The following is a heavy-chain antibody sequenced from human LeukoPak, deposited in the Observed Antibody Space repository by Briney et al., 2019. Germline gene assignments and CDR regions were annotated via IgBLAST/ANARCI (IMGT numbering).Heavy chain of an antibody. J-gene: IGHJ5*02. V-gene: IGHV3-48*03. CDR3: VKGEATLFRGVMVS. CDR2: ISSSGSTI. CDR1: GFTFSSYE. Sequence: GSLRLSCAASGFTFSSYEMNWVRQAPGKGLEWVSYISSSGSTIYYADSVKGRFTISRDNSKNTLYLQMNSLRAEDTAAYYCVKGEATLFRGVMVSWGQGTLVTVSS. D-gene: IGHD3-10*01.